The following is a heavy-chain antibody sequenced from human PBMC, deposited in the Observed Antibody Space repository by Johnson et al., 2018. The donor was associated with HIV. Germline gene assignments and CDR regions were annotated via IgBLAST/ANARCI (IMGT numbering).Heavy chain of an antibody. Sequence: QVQLVESGGGVVQPGRSLRLSCAASGFTFSSYAMHWVRQAPGKGLEWVAVISYDGSNKYYADSVKGRFTISRDNSKNTLYLQMNSLRAEDTAGYYCAIDLSRGGIAARLGAFDIWGQGTMVTVSS. J-gene: IGHJ3*02. CDR1: GFTFSSYA. D-gene: IGHD6-6*01. V-gene: IGHV3-30-3*01. CDR2: ISYDGSNK. CDR3: AIDLSRGGIAARLGAFDI.